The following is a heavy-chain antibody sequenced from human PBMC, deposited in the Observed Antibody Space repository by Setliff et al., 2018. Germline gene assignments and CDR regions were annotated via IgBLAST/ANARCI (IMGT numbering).Heavy chain of an antibody. V-gene: IGHV1-18*01. D-gene: IGHD5-12*01. J-gene: IGHJ4*02. CDR1: GYTFTNYG. CDR3: ARCLPFLSGYERRAFDY. CDR2: ISAYNGDT. Sequence: ASVKVSCKASGYTFTNYGINWVRQAPGQRLEWVGWISAYNGDTNYAQKFQGRVTMTTDRSTSTAYMELRSLKSDDTAVYYCARCLPFLSGYERRAFDYWGQGTLVTVSS.